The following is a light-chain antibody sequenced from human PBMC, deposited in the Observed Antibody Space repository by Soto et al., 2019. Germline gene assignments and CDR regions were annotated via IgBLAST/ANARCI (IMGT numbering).Light chain of an antibody. Sequence: DIQMTQSPSTLSASVGDRVTITCRASQSISSWLAWYQQKPGKAPKLLIYDASSLESGVPSRFSGSGSGTEFTLTISSLQPDDFATYYCQQHNSYLYTFGQGTKLEIK. CDR2: DAS. V-gene: IGKV1-5*01. CDR1: QSISSW. J-gene: IGKJ2*01. CDR3: QQHNSYLYT.